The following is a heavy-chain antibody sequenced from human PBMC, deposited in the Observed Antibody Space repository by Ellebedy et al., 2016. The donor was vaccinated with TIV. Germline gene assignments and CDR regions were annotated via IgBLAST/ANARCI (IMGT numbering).Heavy chain of an antibody. CDR2: INPNSADT. CDR3: ARDTGSYPNWIDP. J-gene: IGHJ5*02. V-gene: IGHV1-2*02. Sequence: AASVKVSCKASGYTFTGYNIHWARQAPGQGLEWMGWINPNSADTNSAQKFQGRVTMTSDASISTAYMELSRLTADDTAVYYCARDTGSYPNWIDPWGQGTLVTVSS. CDR1: GYTFTGYN. D-gene: IGHD1-26*01.